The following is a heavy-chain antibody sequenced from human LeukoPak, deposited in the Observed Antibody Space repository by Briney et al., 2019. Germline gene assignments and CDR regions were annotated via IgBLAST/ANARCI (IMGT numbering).Heavy chain of an antibody. D-gene: IGHD3-9*01. CDR3: ASSEAYYDILTGYPFDY. J-gene: IGHJ4*02. V-gene: IGHV1-2*02. Sequence: ASVKVSCKASGYTFTGYYMHWVRQAPGQGLEWMGWINPNSGGTNYAQKFQGRVSMTTDTSTSTAYMELRSLRSDDTAVYYCASSEAYYDILTGYPFDYWGQGTLVTVSS. CDR1: GYTFTGYY. CDR2: INPNSGGT.